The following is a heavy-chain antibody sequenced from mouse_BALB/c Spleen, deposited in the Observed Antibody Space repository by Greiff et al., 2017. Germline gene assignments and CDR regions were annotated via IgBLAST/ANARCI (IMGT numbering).Heavy chain of an antibody. CDR3: ARKLYYRYDAY. D-gene: IGHD2-14*01. CDR1: GYTFTDYV. CDR2: IYPGSGST. V-gene: IGHV1-77*01. J-gene: IGHJ3*01. Sequence: VKLMESGPELVKPGASVKMSCKASGYTFTDYVISWVKQRTGQGLEWIGEIYPGSGSTYYNEKFKGKATLTADKSSNTAYMQLSSLTSEDSAVYFCARKLYYRYDAYWGQGTLVTVSA.